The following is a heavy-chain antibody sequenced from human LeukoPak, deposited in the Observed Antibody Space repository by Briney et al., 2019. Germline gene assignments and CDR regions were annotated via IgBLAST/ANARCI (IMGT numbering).Heavy chain of an antibody. D-gene: IGHD2-15*01. J-gene: IGHJ4*02. CDR1: GYTFTSYY. CDR3: AGVRGGAAKGPLPYYFDY. Sequence: GASVKVSCKASGYTFTSYYMHWVRQAPGQGLEWMGGIIPIFGTANYAQKFQGRVTITADESTSTAYMELSSLRSEDTAVYYCAGVRGGAAKGPLPYYFDYWGQGTLVTVSS. V-gene: IGHV1-69*13. CDR2: IIPIFGTA.